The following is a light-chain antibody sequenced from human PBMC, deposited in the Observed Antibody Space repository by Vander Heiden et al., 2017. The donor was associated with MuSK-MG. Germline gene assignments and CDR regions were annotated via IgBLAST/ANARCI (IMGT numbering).Light chain of an antibody. V-gene: IGKV3-15*01. Sequence: ETVMTQPTATLSVSPGERPTLSCWASQSVSSHLAWYQQKPGQAPRLLLYAASTRATGIPARFSASGSGTEFTLTITSLQAEDFAVYFCQQYNNWPLTFGGGTKLEI. CDR3: QQYNNWPLT. CDR2: AAS. CDR1: QSVSSH. J-gene: IGKJ4*01.